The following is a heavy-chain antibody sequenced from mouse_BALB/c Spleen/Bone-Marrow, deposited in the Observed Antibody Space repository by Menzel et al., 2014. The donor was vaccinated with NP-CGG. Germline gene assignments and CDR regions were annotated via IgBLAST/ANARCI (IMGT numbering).Heavy chain of an antibody. CDR2: IRNKANGYTT. CDR3: ARDGYDDY. CDR1: GFTFTDYY. J-gene: IGHJ2*01. D-gene: IGHD2-2*01. V-gene: IGHV7-3*02. Sequence: EVQVVESGGGLVQPGGSLRLSCATSGFTFTDYYMSWVRQPPGKALEWLGFIRNKANGYTTEYSASVKGRFTISRDNSKSILYLQMNALRAEDSATYYCARDGYDDYWGQGTTLTVSS.